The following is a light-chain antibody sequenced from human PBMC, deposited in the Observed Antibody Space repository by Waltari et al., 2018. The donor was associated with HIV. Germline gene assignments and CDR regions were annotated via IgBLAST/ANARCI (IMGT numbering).Light chain of an antibody. CDR3: SSYASTSTRV. V-gene: IGLV2-14*01. Sequence: QSALTQPASVSGSPGQSLTISCTGTSNDVGGLKYVSWYQQHPGKAPKVVIYEVSNRPSGVSNRFSGSKSGNTASLTISGLQAEDEADYYCSSYASTSTRVFGGGTKLTVL. CDR2: EVS. J-gene: IGLJ3*02. CDR1: SNDVGGLKY.